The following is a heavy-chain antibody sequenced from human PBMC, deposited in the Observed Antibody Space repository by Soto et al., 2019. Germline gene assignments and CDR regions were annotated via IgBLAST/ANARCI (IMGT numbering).Heavy chain of an antibody. D-gene: IGHD2-2*01. V-gene: IGHV4-34*01. J-gene: IGHJ6*02. Sequence: SETLSLTCAVYGGSFSGYYWSWIRQPPGKGLEWIGEINHSGSTNYNPPLKSRVTISVDTSKNQFSLKLSSVTAADTAVYYCARGRSRLSYGMDVWGQGTTVTVSS. CDR3: ARGRSRLSYGMDV. CDR1: GGSFSGYY. CDR2: INHSGST.